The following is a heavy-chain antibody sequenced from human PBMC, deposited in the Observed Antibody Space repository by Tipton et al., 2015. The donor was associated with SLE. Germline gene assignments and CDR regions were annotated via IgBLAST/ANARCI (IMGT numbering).Heavy chain of an antibody. CDR1: GGSISSGGYS. Sequence: TLSLTCTVSGGSISSGGYSWSWIRQQPGKGLEWIGYSGSTYYNPSLKSRVNISVDTSKNQFSLKLTSVTAADTAVYYCARGRRRDYYYYYYMDVWGKGTTVTVSS. V-gene: IGHV4-31*03. CDR3: ARGRRRDYYYYYYMDV. CDR2: SGST. J-gene: IGHJ6*03.